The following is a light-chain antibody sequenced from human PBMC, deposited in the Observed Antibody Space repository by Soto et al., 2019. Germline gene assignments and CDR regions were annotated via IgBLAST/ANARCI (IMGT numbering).Light chain of an antibody. CDR3: QQAFRTPHT. CDR2: SAS. Sequence: DIRMTQSPASLSASVGDRVTITCRASQTISNYLNWNQQKPGAAPKLLIYSASTLQSGVPSRFSGSGFGTDYTLTISSLQPADFAVYYCQQAFRTPHTFGPGTKVEIK. V-gene: IGKV1-39*01. J-gene: IGKJ2*01. CDR1: QTISNY.